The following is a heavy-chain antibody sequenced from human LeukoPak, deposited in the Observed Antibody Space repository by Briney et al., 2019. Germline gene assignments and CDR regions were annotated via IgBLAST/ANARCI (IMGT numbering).Heavy chain of an antibody. CDR2: INQDGSEK. J-gene: IGHJ4*02. Sequence: PGGSLRLSCAASGFTLSNYWMGWVRQAPGKGLEWVANINQDGSEKYYVDSVKGRFTISRDNAKSSLYLQMNNLRVEDTALYYCARPRPHDYYFDLWGQGTLVTVSS. D-gene: IGHD1-1*01. V-gene: IGHV3-7*05. CDR1: GFTLSNYW. CDR3: ARPRPHDYYFDL.